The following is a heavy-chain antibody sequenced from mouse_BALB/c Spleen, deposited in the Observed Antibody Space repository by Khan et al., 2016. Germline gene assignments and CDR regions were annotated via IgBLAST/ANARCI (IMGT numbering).Heavy chain of an antibody. J-gene: IGHJ2*01. CDR1: GYTFSDYE. V-gene: IGHV1-15*01. Sequence: QVQLQQSGAELVRPGASVTLSCKASGYTFSDYEMNWVKQTPVHGLEWIGAVDPETGGTAYNQKFKGQATLTAGRSSSTAYMDLRSLTSEDSAVYFCIRKGIFYGNYDLDYWGQGTTLTVSS. CDR3: IRKGIFYGNYDLDY. CDR2: VDPETGGT. D-gene: IGHD2-1*01.